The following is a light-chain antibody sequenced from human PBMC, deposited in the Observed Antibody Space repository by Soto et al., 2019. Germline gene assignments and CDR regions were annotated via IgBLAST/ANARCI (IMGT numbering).Light chain of an antibody. J-gene: IGLJ1*01. V-gene: IGLV7-46*01. CDR2: DTD. CDR3: LLSYTGRLYV. CDR1: TGPVTNGHF. Sequence: QAVVTQEPSLTVSPGGTVTLTCGSSTGPVTNGHFPYWFQQKPGQAPRPLIYDTDNKHSWTPARFSASLLVDKAALTLSGALSEDEGDYYCLLSYTGRLYVFGPGTKLTVL.